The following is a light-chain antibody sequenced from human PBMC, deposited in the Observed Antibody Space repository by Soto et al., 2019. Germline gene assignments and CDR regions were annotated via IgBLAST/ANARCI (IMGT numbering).Light chain of an antibody. CDR1: QSVSNY. CDR2: EAS. Sequence: TLSLSPGERATLSCRASQSVSNYLAWYQQKPGQAPRLLIYEASNRASGIPARFSGSGSGTDFTLTISSLEPEDFAVYYCQQRSYWLSFGGGTKVDIK. V-gene: IGKV3-11*01. CDR3: QQRSYWLS. J-gene: IGKJ4*01.